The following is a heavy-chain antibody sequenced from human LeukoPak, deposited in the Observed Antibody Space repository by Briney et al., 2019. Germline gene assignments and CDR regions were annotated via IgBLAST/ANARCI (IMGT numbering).Heavy chain of an antibody. J-gene: IGHJ5*02. D-gene: IGHD3-3*01. CDR1: GFTFSDHN. V-gene: IGHV3-72*01. CDR2: IRNKANSYII. Sequence: GGSLRLSCAASGFTFSDHNMDWVRQAPGKGLEWVGRIRNKANSYIIEDAASVRGRFTISRDDSKNSLFLQMNSLRAEATAVYYCARDAGWRLDPWGQGTLVTVSS. CDR3: ARDAGWRLDP.